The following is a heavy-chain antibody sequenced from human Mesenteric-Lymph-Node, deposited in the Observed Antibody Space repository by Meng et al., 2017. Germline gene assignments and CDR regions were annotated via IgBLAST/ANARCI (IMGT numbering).Heavy chain of an antibody. CDR3: ASSVVHIVVVTAILDY. CDR1: GGTFSSYA. CDR2: IIPIFGTA. J-gene: IGHJ4*02. V-gene: IGHV1-69*05. Sequence: SVKVSCKASGGTFSSYAISWVRQAPGQGLEWMGGIIPIFGTANYAQKFQGRVTITTDESTSTAYMELSSLRSEDTAVYYCASSVVHIVVVTAILDYWGQGTLVTVSS. D-gene: IGHD2-21*02.